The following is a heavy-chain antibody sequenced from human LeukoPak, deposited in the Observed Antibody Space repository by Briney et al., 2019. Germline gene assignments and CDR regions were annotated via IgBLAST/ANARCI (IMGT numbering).Heavy chain of an antibody. CDR3: ASPAPGYSYGIGSSSSYGY. CDR2: IYYSGST. CDR1: GGSISSSSYY. D-gene: IGHD5-18*01. V-gene: IGHV4-39*01. Sequence: PSETLSLTCTVSGGSISSSSYYWGWIRQPPGKGLEWIGSIYYSGSTYYNPSLKSRVTISVDTSKNQFSLKLSSVTAADTAVYYCASPAPGYSYGIGSSSSYGYWGQGTLVTVSS. J-gene: IGHJ4*02.